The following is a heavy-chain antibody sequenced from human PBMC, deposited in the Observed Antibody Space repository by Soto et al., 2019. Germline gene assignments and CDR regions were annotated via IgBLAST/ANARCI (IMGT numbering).Heavy chain of an antibody. Sequence: SETLSLTCPVSGGSITTYQWSWIRQPPGKGLEWIGGYSGFTDYNPSLESRATISVDHSKNQFSLTLRSVTAADTAVYYCARDYGDYSSFFDYWGQGALVTVSS. V-gene: IGHV4-59*01. J-gene: IGHJ4*02. CDR1: GGSITTYQ. CDR2: YSGFT. D-gene: IGHD4-17*01. CDR3: ARDYGDYSSFFDY.